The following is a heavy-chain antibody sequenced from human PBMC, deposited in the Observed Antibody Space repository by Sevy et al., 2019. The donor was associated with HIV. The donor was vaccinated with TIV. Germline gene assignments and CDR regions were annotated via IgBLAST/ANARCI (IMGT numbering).Heavy chain of an antibody. J-gene: IGHJ4*02. V-gene: IGHV3-30*03. D-gene: IGHD6-19*01. CDR2: ISYDGSKK. Sequence: GGSLRLSCVASGFSISSYGMHWVRQAPGKGLEWVAVISYDGSKKYYADSVQGRFTISRDNSENTLYLQMNSLRGEDTAVYYCARDSGLGEWLASRDYYFDYWGQGTLVTVSS. CDR1: GFSISSYG. CDR3: ARDSGLGEWLASRDYYFDY.